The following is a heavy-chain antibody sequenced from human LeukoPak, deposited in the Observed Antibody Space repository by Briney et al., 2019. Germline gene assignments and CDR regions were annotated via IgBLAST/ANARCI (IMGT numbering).Heavy chain of an antibody. CDR1: DGSIYSYY. D-gene: IGHD2-21*02. V-gene: IGHV4-59*01. CDR2: IYYSGST. CDR3: ARVCGGDCSDAFDI. Sequence: PSETLSLTCTVSDGSIYSYYWSWIRQPPGKGLEWIGHIYYSGSTNYNPSLKSRVIISVDTSKSQFSLKLSSVTAADTAMYYCARVCGGDCSDAFDIWGQGTLVTVSS. J-gene: IGHJ3*02.